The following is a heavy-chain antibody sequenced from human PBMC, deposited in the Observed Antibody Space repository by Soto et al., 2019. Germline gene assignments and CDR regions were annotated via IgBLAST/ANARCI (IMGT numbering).Heavy chain of an antibody. CDR1: GFTFSDYW. J-gene: IGHJ4*02. Sequence: EVQLVESGGGLLQPGGSLRLSCAASGFTFSDYWMYWVRQDPGKGLAWASRINTDGSVTNYADSVRGRFTISRDNAKNTWYLQMNSLRTEDTAVYYCARASMGTLDYWGQGTLVTVSP. D-gene: IGHD7-27*01. CDR3: ARASMGTLDY. V-gene: IGHV3-74*01. CDR2: INTDGSVT.